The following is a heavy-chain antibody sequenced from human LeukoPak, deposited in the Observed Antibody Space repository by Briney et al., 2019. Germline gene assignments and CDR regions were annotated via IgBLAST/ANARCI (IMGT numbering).Heavy chain of an antibody. CDR3: ARDPGGDYEPSAFDI. V-gene: IGHV3-11*06. CDR1: GFTFSDYY. D-gene: IGHD4-17*01. CDR2: ISSSSSYT. Sequence: GGSLRLSCAASGFTFSDYYMSWIRQAPGKGLGWVSYISSSSSYTNYADSVKGRFTISRDNAKNSLYLQMNSLRAEDTAVYYCARDPGGDYEPSAFDIWGQGTMVTVSS. J-gene: IGHJ3*02.